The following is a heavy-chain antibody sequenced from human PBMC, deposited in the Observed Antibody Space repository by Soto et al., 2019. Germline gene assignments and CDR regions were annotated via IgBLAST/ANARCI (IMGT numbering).Heavy chain of an antibody. Sequence: SLTLCCAASGFIYSNARMNWVNHSPWRALEGVGRIKQKPDGGTTDYAAPLKGRFTISRDDSKKTLYMQMSSMKTEDTAVYYCRTKWRDWGQGTPDT. CDR3: RTKWRD. D-gene: IGHD5-12*01. CDR1: GFIYSNAR. J-gene: IGHJ4*02. CDR2: IKQKPDGGTT. V-gene: IGHV3-15*01.